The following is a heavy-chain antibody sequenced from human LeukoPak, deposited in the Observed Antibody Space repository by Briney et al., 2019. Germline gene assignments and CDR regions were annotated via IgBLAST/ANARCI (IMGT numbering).Heavy chain of an antibody. V-gene: IGHV1-58*02. J-gene: IGHJ1*01. CDR2: IVVGSGNR. CDR3: AAGTSGRPEYFQH. D-gene: IGHD1-14*01. CDR1: GFTFTSSA. Sequence: TSVKVSCKASGFTFTSSAMQWVRQARGQRLEWIGWIVVGSGNRDYAQKFQERVSITRDMSTGTAYTELSSLRSEDTAVYFCAAGTSGRPEYFQHWGQGTLVTVSS.